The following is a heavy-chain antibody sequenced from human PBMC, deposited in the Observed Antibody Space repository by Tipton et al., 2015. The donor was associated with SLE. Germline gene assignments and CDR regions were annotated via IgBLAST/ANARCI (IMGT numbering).Heavy chain of an antibody. V-gene: IGHV4-59*11. CDR1: GGSISSHY. CDR3: ARGRAFDY. Sequence: LRLSCAVSGGSISSHYWSWIRQPPGKGLEWIGYIYFTGSTNYNPSLKSRVTISVDTSKNQFSLKLSSVTAADTAVYYCARGRAFDYWGQGTLVTVSS. J-gene: IGHJ4*02. CDR2: IYFTGST.